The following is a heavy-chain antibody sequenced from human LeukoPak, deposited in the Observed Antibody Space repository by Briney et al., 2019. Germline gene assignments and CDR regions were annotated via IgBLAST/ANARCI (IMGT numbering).Heavy chain of an antibody. D-gene: IGHD3-9*01. Sequence: WETLSLTCTGSGGSISSYYWSWIRQPPGKGLQRIGYIYYSGSTNYNPSLKSRVTISVDTSKNQFSLKLSSVTVGDPDVYASARLDGSWLHNWFEPRGKGTLVTLSS. CDR3: ARLDGSWLHNWFEP. V-gene: IGHV4-59*01. CDR2: IYYSGST. J-gene: IGHJ5*01. CDR1: GGSISSYY.